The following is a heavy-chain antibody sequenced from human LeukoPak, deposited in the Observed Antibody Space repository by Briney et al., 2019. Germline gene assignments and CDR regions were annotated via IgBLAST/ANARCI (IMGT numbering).Heavy chain of an antibody. CDR3: ARGVAEQWLFDY. CDR1: GYTFTSYY. Sequence: ASVKVSCKASGYTFTSYYMHWVRQAPGQGLEWMGGIIPIFGTANYAQKFQGRVTITADESTSTAYMELSSLRSEDTAVYYCARGVAEQWLFDYWGQGTLVTVSS. D-gene: IGHD6-19*01. J-gene: IGHJ4*02. CDR2: IIPIFGTA. V-gene: IGHV1-69*13.